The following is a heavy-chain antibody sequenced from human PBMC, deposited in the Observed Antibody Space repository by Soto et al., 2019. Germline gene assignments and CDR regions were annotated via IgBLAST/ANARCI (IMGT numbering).Heavy chain of an antibody. Sequence: PSETRSLTCTVSGGSISSSIYYWCWILQPPGKGLEWIGSIYYSGSTYYNPSLKSRVTIAVDPSKHQFSLKLSCVTAAHTGVSYCASIWLGELSSGDYWGQGTMVTVSS. CDR1: GGSISSSIYY. V-gene: IGHV4-39*01. CDR2: IYYSGST. CDR3: ASIWLGELSSGDY. J-gene: IGHJ4*02. D-gene: IGHD3-10*01.